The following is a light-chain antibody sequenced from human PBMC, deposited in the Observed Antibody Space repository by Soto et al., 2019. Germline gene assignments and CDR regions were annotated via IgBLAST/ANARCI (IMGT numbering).Light chain of an antibody. CDR3: QQRSNWPPRIT. Sequence: IVMTQSPATLSVSTGERATLSCRASQSVSSNLAWYQQKPGQSPRLLIYGTSTRATGIPARFSGSGSGTDFTLTISSLQSEDFAVYYCQQRSNWPPRITFGQGTRLEIK. CDR2: GTS. CDR1: QSVSSN. V-gene: IGKV3-15*01. J-gene: IGKJ5*01.